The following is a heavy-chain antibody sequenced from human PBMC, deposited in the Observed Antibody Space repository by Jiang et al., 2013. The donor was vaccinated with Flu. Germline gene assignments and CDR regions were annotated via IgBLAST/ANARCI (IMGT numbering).Heavy chain of an antibody. Sequence: VQLLESGGGVVQPGRSLRLSCAASGFTFSSYAMHWVRQAPGKGLEWVAVISYDGSNKYYADSVKGRFTISRDNSKNTLYLQMNSLRAEDTAVYYCARDLGITMVRGQNYGMDVWGQGTTVTVSS. V-gene: IGHV3-30-3*01. D-gene: IGHD3-10*01. J-gene: IGHJ6*02. CDR2: ISYDGSNK. CDR1: GFTFSSYA. CDR3: ARDLGITMVRGQNYGMDV.